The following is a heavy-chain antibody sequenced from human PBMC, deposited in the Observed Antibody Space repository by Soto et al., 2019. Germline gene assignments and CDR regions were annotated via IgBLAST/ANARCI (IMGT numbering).Heavy chain of an antibody. V-gene: IGHV4-34*01. Sequence: SETLSLTCAVYDGSFSDYYWTWIRQSPGKGLEWIGEINHSGSTSYKSSLKSRVTISIDTSKNQFSLKLTSVTASDTAVYYCARGKFGFSYYYYCYLDVWGKGTTVTVSS. D-gene: IGHD2-21*01. J-gene: IGHJ6*03. CDR3: ARGKFGFSYYYYCYLDV. CDR1: DGSFSDYY. CDR2: INHSGST.